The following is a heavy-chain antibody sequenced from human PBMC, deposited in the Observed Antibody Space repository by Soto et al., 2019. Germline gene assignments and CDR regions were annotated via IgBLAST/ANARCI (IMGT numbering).Heavy chain of an antibody. CDR1: GFTFSSDA. J-gene: IGHJ3*02. CDR2: ISGSGGST. Sequence: EVQLLESGGGLVQPGGSLRLSCAASGFTFSSDAMSWVRQAPGKGLEWVSAISGSGGSTYYADSVKGRFTISRDNSNNTLYLQMNSLRAEDTAVNYCAKVVDGYLDGFDIWGQGTMVTVSS. D-gene: IGHD5-12*01. V-gene: IGHV3-23*01. CDR3: AKVVDGYLDGFDI.